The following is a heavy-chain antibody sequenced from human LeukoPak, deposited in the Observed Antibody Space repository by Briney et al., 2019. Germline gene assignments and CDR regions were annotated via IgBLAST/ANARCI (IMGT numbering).Heavy chain of an antibody. Sequence: SETLSLTCSVSGGSISSCYWSWIRQPPGKGLEWIGYIYYSGSTDYNPSLKSRVTISVDTSKSQFSLKLSSVTAADTAVYYCARERRGYSYVVDYWGQGTLVTVSS. J-gene: IGHJ4*02. CDR2: IYYSGST. D-gene: IGHD5-18*01. CDR3: ARERRGYSYVVDY. CDR1: GGSISSCY. V-gene: IGHV4-59*12.